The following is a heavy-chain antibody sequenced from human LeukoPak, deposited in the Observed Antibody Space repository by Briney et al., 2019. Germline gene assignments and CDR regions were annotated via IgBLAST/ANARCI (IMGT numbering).Heavy chain of an antibody. V-gene: IGHV3-7*01. CDR3: ARHYYDTSGYYGRDYFDC. Sequence: GGSLRLSCAASGFTFSYYWMSWVRQAPGKGPEWVANIKQDGTEKYYVDSVKGRFTISRDNAKNSLYLQMNSLRAEDTAVYYCARHYYDTSGYYGRDYFDCWGQGTLVTVSS. CDR1: GFTFSYYW. D-gene: IGHD3-22*01. J-gene: IGHJ4*02. CDR2: IKQDGTEK.